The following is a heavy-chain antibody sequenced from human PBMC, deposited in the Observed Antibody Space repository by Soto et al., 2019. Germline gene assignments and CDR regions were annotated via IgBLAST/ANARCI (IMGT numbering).Heavy chain of an antibody. Sequence: PGGSLRLSCAASGFTFSSYGMHWVRQAPGKGLEWVAVISYDGSNKYYADSVKGRFTISRDNSKNTLYLQMNSLRAEDTAVYYCAKEAEKIVVVSHFDYWGQGTLVTVSS. D-gene: IGHD3-22*01. V-gene: IGHV3-30*18. CDR3: AKEAEKIVVVSHFDY. CDR2: ISYDGSNK. CDR1: GFTFSSYG. J-gene: IGHJ4*02.